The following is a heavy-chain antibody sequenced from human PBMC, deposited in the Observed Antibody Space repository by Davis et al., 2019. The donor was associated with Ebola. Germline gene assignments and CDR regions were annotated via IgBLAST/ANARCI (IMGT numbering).Heavy chain of an antibody. CDR1: GFTFSTYA. CDR2: IKQDGSEK. D-gene: IGHD3-22*01. V-gene: IGHV3-7*01. Sequence: GESLKISCAASGFTFSTYAMGWVRQAPGKGLEWVANIKQDGSEKYYVDSVKGRFTISRDNAKNSLYLQMNSLRAEDTAVYYCARDPRVVVIPHWGQGTLVTVSS. J-gene: IGHJ4*02. CDR3: ARDPRVVVIPH.